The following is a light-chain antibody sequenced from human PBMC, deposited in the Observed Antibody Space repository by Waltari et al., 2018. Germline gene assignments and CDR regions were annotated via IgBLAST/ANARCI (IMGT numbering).Light chain of an antibody. J-gene: IGLJ2*01. Sequence: QSALTQPPSASGSPGQSVSISSTGPTSAVAFYYLVSWYKQAPGKAPKLIIYDVNKRPSGVPGRFAGSKSGNTASLIVSGLQADDEAYYYCSSYAGDNILIFGGGTKLTV. CDR1: TSAVAFYYL. CDR3: SSYAGDNILI. CDR2: DVN. V-gene: IGLV2-8*01.